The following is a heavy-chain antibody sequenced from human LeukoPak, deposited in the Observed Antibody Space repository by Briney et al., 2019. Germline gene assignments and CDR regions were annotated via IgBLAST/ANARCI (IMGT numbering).Heavy chain of an antibody. V-gene: IGHV4-34*01. CDR2: INHSGST. Sequence: SETLSLTCAVYGGSFSGYYWSWIRQPPGKGLEWIGEINHSGSTNYNPSLKSRVTISVDTSKNQFSLKLSSVTAADTAVYYCARGRVGATNGLGFDYWGQGTLVTVSS. D-gene: IGHD1-26*01. CDR3: ARGRVGATNGLGFDY. CDR1: GGSFSGYY. J-gene: IGHJ4*02.